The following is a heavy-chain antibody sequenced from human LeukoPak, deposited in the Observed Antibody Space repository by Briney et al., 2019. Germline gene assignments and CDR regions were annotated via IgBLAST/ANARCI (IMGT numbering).Heavy chain of an antibody. CDR2: IWYDGSNK. J-gene: IGHJ4*02. V-gene: IGHV3-33*01. Sequence: GRSLRLSCAASGFTFSSYGMHWVRQAPGKGLEWVAVIWYDGSNKYYADSVKGRFTISRDNSKNTLYLQMSSLRAEDTAVYYCAREGYGDYYFDYWGQGTLVTVSS. CDR1: GFTFSSYG. CDR3: AREGYGDYYFDY. D-gene: IGHD4-17*01.